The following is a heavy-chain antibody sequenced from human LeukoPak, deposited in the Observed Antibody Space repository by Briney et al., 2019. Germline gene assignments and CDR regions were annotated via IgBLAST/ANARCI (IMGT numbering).Heavy chain of an antibody. CDR1: GFTFDDYA. CDR3: ATIYSSSLYY. J-gene: IGHJ4*02. Sequence: GGSLRLSCAASGFTFDDYAMHWVRQAPGKGLEWVSGISWNSGSIGYADSVKGRFTISRDNAQNSLYLQMNSLRAEDTAVYHCATIYSSSLYYWGQGTLVTVSS. CDR2: ISWNSGSI. D-gene: IGHD6-13*01. V-gene: IGHV3-9*01.